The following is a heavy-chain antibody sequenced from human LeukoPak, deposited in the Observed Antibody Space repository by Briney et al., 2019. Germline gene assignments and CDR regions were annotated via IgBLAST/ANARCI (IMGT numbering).Heavy chain of an antibody. CDR1: GFTFSSYW. CDR3: ARDRDDSSGYYYPLDY. CDR2: ISSSSSYI. D-gene: IGHD3-22*01. Sequence: GGSLRLSCAASGFTFSSYWMNWVRQAPGKGLEWVSAISSSSSYIHYADSVKGRFTISRDNAKNSLYLQMNSLRAEDTAVYYCARDRDDSSGYYYPLDYWGQGTLVTVSS. V-gene: IGHV3-21*01. J-gene: IGHJ4*02.